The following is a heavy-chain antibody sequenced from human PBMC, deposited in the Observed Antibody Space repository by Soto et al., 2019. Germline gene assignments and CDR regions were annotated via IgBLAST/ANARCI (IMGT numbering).Heavy chain of an antibody. Sequence: SVKVSCKASGGTFNKFAFSWVRQAPGQGFEWMGGIIPVFRSANYAQRFRGRITITADEYTSTVYLYLNDLRSDDTAVYYCARRYCASDNCPLFYYFVDLWGLGTSVTVS. CDR2: IIPVFRSA. CDR1: GGTFNKFA. D-gene: IGHD2-21*02. V-gene: IGHV1-69*13. J-gene: IGHJ6*02. CDR3: ARRYCASDNCPLFYYFVDL.